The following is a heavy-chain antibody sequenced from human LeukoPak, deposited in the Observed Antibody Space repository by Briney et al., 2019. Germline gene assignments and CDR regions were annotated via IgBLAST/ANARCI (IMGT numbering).Heavy chain of an antibody. CDR3: AKDRHRTVNYFDY. V-gene: IGHV3-23*01. CDR2: ISGSGGST. D-gene: IGHD2-2*01. J-gene: IGHJ4*02. CDR1: GFTFSSYA. Sequence: GGSLRLSCAASGFTFSSYAMSWVRQAPGKGLEWVSAISGSGGSTYYADSVKGRFTISGDNSKNTLYLQMNSLRAEDTAVYYCAKDRHRTVNYFDYWGRGTLVTVSS.